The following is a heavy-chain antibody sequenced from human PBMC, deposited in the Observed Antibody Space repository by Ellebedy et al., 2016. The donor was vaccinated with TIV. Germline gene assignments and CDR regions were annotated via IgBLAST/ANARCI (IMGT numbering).Heavy chain of an antibody. Sequence: SETLSLTCTVSGYSISSGYYWSWIRQPPEKGLEWIGYIYYSGSTKYNPSLKSRVTISVDTSKNQFSVKLSSVTAADTAVYYCARLTVTVYYYYYMDVWGKGTTVTVSS. CDR3: ARLTVTVYYYYYMDV. V-gene: IGHV4-59*08. CDR1: GYSISSGYY. D-gene: IGHD4-17*01. CDR2: IYYSGST. J-gene: IGHJ6*03.